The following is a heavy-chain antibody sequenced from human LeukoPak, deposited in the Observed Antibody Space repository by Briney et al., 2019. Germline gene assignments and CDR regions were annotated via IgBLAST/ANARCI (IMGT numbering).Heavy chain of an antibody. CDR2: IYHSGNT. J-gene: IGHJ3*02. CDR3: ARRWNYKDSFDI. CDR1: AYSISSGFF. Sequence: SETLSLTCSVSAYSISSGFFWGWIRQPPGKGLEWIGSIYHSGNTYYNPSLKSRVTISVDTSKNQFSLRLTSVTAADTAVYYCARRWNYKDSFDIWGQGKMVAVSS. V-gene: IGHV4-38-2*02. D-gene: IGHD3-22*01.